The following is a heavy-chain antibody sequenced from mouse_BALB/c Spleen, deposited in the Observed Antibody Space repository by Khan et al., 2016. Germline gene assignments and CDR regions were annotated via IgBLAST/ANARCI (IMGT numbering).Heavy chain of an antibody. CDR1: GFNIKDTY. D-gene: IGHD3-1*01. J-gene: IGHJ3*01. V-gene: IGHV14-3*02. Sequence: VQLKESGAELVKPGASVKLSCTAAGFNIKDTYMHWVKQRPEQGLEWIGRIDPANGNTKYDPKFQGKATITADTSSNTAYLQLSSLTSEDTAVYYCASEGGARALAYWGQGTLVTVSA. CDR3: ASEGGARALAY. CDR2: IDPANGNT.